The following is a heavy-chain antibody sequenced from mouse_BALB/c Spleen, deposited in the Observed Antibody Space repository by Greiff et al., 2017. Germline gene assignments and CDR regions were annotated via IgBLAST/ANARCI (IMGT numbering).Heavy chain of an antibody. Sequence: QVQLKQSGPGLVAPSQSLSITCTVSGFSLTSYGVHWVRQPPGKGLEWLGVIWAGGSTNYNSALMSRLSISKDNSKSQVFLKMNSLQTDDTDMYYCALYYGKGYAMDYWGQGTSVTVSS. D-gene: IGHD2-1*01. CDR2: IWAGGST. J-gene: IGHJ4*01. V-gene: IGHV2-9*02. CDR1: GFSLTSYG. CDR3: ALYYGKGYAMDY.